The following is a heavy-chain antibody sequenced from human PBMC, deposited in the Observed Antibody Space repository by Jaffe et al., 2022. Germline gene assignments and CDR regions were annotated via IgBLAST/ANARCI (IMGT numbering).Heavy chain of an antibody. V-gene: IGHV3-7*01. CDR3: AREAPGGGVRYFDWLTYYYMDV. CDR1: GFTFSSYW. CDR2: IKQDGSEK. J-gene: IGHJ6*03. D-gene: IGHD3-9*01. Sequence: EVQLVESGGGLVQPGGSLRLSCAASGFTFSSYWMSWVRQAPGKGLEWVANIKQDGSEKYYVDSVKGRFTISRDNAKNSLYLQMNSLRAEDTAVYYCAREAPGGGVRYFDWLTYYYMDVWGKGTTVTVSS.